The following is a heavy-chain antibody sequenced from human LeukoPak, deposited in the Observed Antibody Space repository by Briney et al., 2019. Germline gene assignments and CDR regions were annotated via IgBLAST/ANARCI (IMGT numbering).Heavy chain of an antibody. CDR3: ARDSYYGSGSYAYYYYGMDV. V-gene: IGHV3-33*01. J-gene: IGHJ6*04. D-gene: IGHD3-10*01. CDR2: IWYVGSNK. CDR1: GFTFSSYG. Sequence: GGSLRLSCAASGFTFSSYGMHWVRQAPGKGLEWVAVIWYVGSNKYYADSVKGRFTISRDNSKNTLYLQMNSLRAEDTAVYYCARDSYYGSGSYAYYYYGMDVWGKGTTVTVSS.